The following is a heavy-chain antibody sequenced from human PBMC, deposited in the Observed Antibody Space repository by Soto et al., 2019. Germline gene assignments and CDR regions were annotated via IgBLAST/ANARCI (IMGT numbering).Heavy chain of an antibody. CDR3: AKVGDGATVTTPPEYYYYGMDV. CDR2: ISYDGSNK. CDR1: GFTFSSYG. J-gene: IGHJ6*02. D-gene: IGHD4-17*01. V-gene: IGHV3-30*18. Sequence: HPGGSLRLSCAASGFTFSSYGMHWVRQAPGKGLEWVAVISYDGSNKYYADSVKGRFTISRGNSKNTLYLQMNSLRAEDTAVYYCAKVGDGATVTTPPEYYYYGMDVWGQGTTVTVSS.